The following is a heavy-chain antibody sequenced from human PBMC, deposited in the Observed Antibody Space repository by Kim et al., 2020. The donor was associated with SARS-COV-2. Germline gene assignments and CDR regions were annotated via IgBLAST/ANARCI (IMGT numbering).Heavy chain of an antibody. CDR1: GGSFSGYY. J-gene: IGHJ4*02. Sequence: SETLSLTCAVYGGSFSGYYWTWMRQPPGKGLEWIGEINHSVSPTYNPSLKSRVTISADPSKNQFSLKLSSVSAADTAMYYCAGAYPYFDYWGQGTLVTVSS. CDR2: INHSVSP. CDR3: AGAYPYFDY. V-gene: IGHV4-34*01.